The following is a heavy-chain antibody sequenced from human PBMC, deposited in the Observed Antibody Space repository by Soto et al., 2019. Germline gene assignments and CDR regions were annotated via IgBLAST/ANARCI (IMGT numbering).Heavy chain of an antibody. D-gene: IGHD5-12*01. V-gene: IGHV3-33*01. CDR3: ARGLQMATIGIDY. Sequence: GGSLRLSCAASGFTFSSYGMHWVRQAPGKGLEWVAVIWYDGSNKYYADSVKGRFTISRDNSKNTLYLQMNSLRAEDTAVYYCARGLQMATIGIDYWGQGTLVTVSS. J-gene: IGHJ4*02. CDR1: GFTFSSYG. CDR2: IWYDGSNK.